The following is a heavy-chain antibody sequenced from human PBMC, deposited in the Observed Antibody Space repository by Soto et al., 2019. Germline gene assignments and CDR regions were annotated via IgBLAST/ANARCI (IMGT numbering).Heavy chain of an antibody. CDR1: GGTFSSYA. D-gene: IGHD3-22*01. CDR2: IIPLFGTA. J-gene: IGHJ4*02. Sequence: QVQLVQSGAEVKKPGSSVKVSCKASGGTFSSYAISWVRQAPGQGLEWMGGIIPLFGTANYAQKFQGRVTINADESTSTAYMELSSLRSEDTGVYYCARAGLITMIDRYYFDYWGQGTLVTVSS. CDR3: ARAGLITMIDRYYFDY. V-gene: IGHV1-69*01.